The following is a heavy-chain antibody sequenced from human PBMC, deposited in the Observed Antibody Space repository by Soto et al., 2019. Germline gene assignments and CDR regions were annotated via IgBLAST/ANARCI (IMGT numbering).Heavy chain of an antibody. CDR1: GFTFRNYD. CDR3: ARTEIDFYGLDV. V-gene: IGHV3-13*05. D-gene: IGHD3-22*01. J-gene: IGHJ6*02. Sequence: EVQLVESGGGLVQPGGSLRLSCEASGFTFRNYDMHWVRQGTGKGLEWVSGISAAGDPDYADSVEGRFTIPRENAQNSFFLQMSSLSVSVSAVYYCARTEIDFYGLDVWGQGTTVIVSS. CDR2: ISAAGDP.